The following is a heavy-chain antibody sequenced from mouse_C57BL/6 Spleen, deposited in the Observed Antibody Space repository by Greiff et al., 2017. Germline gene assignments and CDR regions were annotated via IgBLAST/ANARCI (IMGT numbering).Heavy chain of an antibody. D-gene: IGHD3-1*01. Sequence: QVQLQQSGAELVRPGTSVKMSCKASGYTFTNYWIGWAKQRPGHGLEWIGDIYPGGGYTNYNEKFKGKATLTADKSSSTAYMQFSSLTSEDSAIYYCARRGYLDFDVWGTGTTVTVSS. V-gene: IGHV1-63*01. CDR2: IYPGGGYT. CDR1: GYTFTNYW. J-gene: IGHJ1*03. CDR3: ARRGYLDFDV.